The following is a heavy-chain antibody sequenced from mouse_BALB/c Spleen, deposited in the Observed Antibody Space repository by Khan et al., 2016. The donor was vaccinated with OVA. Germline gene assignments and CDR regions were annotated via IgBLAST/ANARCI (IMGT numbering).Heavy chain of an antibody. CDR2: INPSTGYT. Sequence: VQLQQSGAELAKPGASVKMSCKTSGYTFINYWMNWVKQRPGQGLEWIGYINPSTGYTEDNQKFKDKATLTADKSSSTAYMQLSSLTSEDSAGYYCARRGLRWDFDYWGQGTTLTVSS. CDR3: ARRGLRWDFDY. CDR1: GYTFINYW. V-gene: IGHV1-7*01. D-gene: IGHD1-1*01. J-gene: IGHJ2*01.